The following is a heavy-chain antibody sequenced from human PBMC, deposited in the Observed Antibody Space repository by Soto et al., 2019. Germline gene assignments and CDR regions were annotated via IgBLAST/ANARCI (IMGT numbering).Heavy chain of an antibody. J-gene: IGHJ5*02. CDR3: GRDNWFDP. CDR1: GFTFSSYT. V-gene: IGHV3-21*01. CDR2: ISSSSYI. Sequence: GGSLRLSCAASGFTFSSYTMNWVRQAPGKGLEWVSSISSSSYIYYGDSVKGRFTISRDNTKNSLYLQMNSLRADDTAVYYCGRDNWFDPWGQGTLVTVSS.